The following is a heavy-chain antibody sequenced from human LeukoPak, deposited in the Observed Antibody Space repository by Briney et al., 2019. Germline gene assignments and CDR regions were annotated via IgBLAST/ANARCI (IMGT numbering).Heavy chain of an antibody. CDR3: SRALGRPRAS. V-gene: IGHV4-34*01. CDR2: INHSGSP. Sequence: PSETLSLTCAVYGGSFSGYYWSWIRQPPGKGLEWIGEINHSGSPNYNPSLKSRVTISVDTSKNQFSLKLSSVTAADTAVYYCSRALGRPRASWGQGTLSPSPQ. J-gene: IGHJ5*02. CDR1: GGSFSGYY. D-gene: IGHD7-27*01.